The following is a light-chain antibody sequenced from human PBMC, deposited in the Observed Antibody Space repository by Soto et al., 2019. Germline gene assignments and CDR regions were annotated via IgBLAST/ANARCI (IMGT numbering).Light chain of an antibody. J-gene: IGKJ2*01. CDR2: GAS. CDR3: QQYNDWPMYS. V-gene: IGKV3-15*01. CDR1: QSVYNK. Sequence: EIVMTQSPAPLSVSPGERATLSCRASQSVYNKFAWYQQRPGQAPRLLIYGASTRATGIPARFSGGGSGTEFSLTISSLQSEDFAVYYCQQYNDWPMYSFGQGTRLEIK.